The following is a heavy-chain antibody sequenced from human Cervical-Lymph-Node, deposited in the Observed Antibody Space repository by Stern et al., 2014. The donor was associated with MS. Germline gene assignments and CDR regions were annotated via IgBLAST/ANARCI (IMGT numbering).Heavy chain of an antibody. CDR2: IMPILGTS. D-gene: IGHD1-26*01. CDR1: GGTLISYP. Sequence: VQLVESGAEVKKPGSSVKVSCQAYGGTLISYPISWVRQEPGQGLEWLGGIMPILGTSNYAHKFQGRVTITADESTTTIYMELRSLKSEDTAVYYCARHLGSHESGWFDPWGQGTLVTVSS. CDR3: ARHLGSHESGWFDP. J-gene: IGHJ5*02. V-gene: IGHV1-69*01.